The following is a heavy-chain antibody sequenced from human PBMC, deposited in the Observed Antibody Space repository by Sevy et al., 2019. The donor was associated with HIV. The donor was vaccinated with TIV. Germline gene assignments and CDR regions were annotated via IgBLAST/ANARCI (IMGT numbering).Heavy chain of an antibody. CDR3: AKDYYDSGGYYFYPARPTAFDL. Sequence: GGSLRLSCAGSVFIFNNYAMSWVRQVPGKGLEWVSGINGNGDSTNYEDAGKGRFTISRDNSKSTLYLQMNSLRAEDTAVNYCAKDYYDSGGYYFYPARPTAFDLWGQGTMVTVSS. V-gene: IGHV3-23*01. J-gene: IGHJ3*01. CDR2: INGNGDST. CDR1: VFIFNNYA. D-gene: IGHD3-22*01.